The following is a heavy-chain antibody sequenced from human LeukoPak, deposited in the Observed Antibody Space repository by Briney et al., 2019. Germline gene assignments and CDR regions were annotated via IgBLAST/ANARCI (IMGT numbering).Heavy chain of an antibody. CDR3: ASDLYGSAGFDY. D-gene: IGHD3-10*01. J-gene: IGHJ4*02. V-gene: IGHV3-21*01. Sequence: GGSLRLSCAASGFTFSSYSMNWVRQAPGKGLEWVSSISSSSRYIYYADSVKGRFTISRDKAKNSLYLQMNSLRAEDTAVYYCASDLYGSAGFDYWGQGTLVTVSS. CDR2: ISSSSRYI. CDR1: GFTFSSYS.